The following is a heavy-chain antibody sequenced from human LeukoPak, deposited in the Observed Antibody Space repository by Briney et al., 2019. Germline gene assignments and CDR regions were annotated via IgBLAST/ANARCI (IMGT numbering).Heavy chain of an antibody. Sequence: PGGSLRLSCAASGFTFSSYAMHWVRQAPGKGLEWVGFIRSKAYGGTTEYAASVKGRFTISRDDSKSIAYLQMNSLKTEDTAVYYCTRALARGLYYYDSSGYLSGYWGQGTLVTVSS. D-gene: IGHD3-22*01. V-gene: IGHV3-49*04. CDR2: IRSKAYGGTT. CDR1: GFTFSSYA. J-gene: IGHJ4*02. CDR3: TRALARGLYYYDSSGYLSGY.